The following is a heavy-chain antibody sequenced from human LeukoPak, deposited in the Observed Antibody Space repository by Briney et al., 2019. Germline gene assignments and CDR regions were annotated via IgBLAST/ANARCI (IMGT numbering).Heavy chain of an antibody. CDR1: GFTFSSYW. CDR3: ARQLSSGWLFDY. Sequence: PGGSLRLSCAASGFTFSSYWMSWVRQAPGKGLEWVANIKQDGSEKYYVDSVKGRFTISRDNSKNTLYLQMNSLRAEDTAVYYCARQLSSGWLFDYWGQGTLVTVSS. V-gene: IGHV3-7*01. J-gene: IGHJ4*02. D-gene: IGHD6-19*01. CDR2: IKQDGSEK.